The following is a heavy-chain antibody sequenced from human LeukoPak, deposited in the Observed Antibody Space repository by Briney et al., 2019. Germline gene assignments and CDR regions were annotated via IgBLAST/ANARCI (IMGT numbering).Heavy chain of an antibody. CDR1: GGSISTGGYY. J-gene: IGHJ6*02. CDR3: ARDGCSGGSCYLRGDYYYGMDV. CDR2: IHQSGDT. D-gene: IGHD2-15*01. V-gene: IGHV4-30-2*01. Sequence: SETLSLTCTVSGGSISTGGYYWSWIRQPPGKGLEWIAYIHQSGDTYSNPSLKSRVTISVDTSKNQFSLKLSSVTAVDAAVYYCARDGCSGGSCYLRGDYYYGMDVWGQGTTVTVSS.